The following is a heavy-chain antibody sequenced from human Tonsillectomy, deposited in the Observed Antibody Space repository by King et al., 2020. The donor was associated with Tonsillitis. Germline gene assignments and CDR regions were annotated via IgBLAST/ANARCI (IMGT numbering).Heavy chain of an antibody. CDR3: VRAPDY. CDR2: LNPNSVGT. CDR1: GYTFTGYY. V-gene: IGHV1-2*02. J-gene: IGHJ4*02. Sequence: QLVQSGAEVKKPGASVNVSCKASGYTFTGYYIHWVRQAPGQGLEWMGWLNPNSVGTNCAQKFQGRVTMTRDTSNSTAYMELSSLRSDDTAVYYCVRAPDYWGRGTLVTVSS.